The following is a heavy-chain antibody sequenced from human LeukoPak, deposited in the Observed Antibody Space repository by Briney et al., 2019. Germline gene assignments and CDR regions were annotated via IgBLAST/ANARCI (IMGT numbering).Heavy chain of an antibody. CDR1: GFTFSSYA. D-gene: IGHD2-21*02. CDR3: ARGGPYCGGDCYLGY. Sequence: GGSLRLSCAASGFTFSSYAMHWVRQAPGKGLEWVAVILYDGSDKYYADSVKGRFTISRDNSKNTLYLQMNSLRAEDTAVYYCARGGPYCGGDCYLGYWGQGTLVTVSS. J-gene: IGHJ4*02. CDR2: ILYDGSDK. V-gene: IGHV3-30*04.